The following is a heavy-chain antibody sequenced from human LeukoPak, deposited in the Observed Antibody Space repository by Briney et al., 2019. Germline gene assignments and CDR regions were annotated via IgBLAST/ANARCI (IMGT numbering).Heavy chain of an antibody. CDR3: AGSRIAAAGNDY. V-gene: IGHV1-46*01. J-gene: IGHJ4*02. CDR2: INPSGGST. Sequence: GASVKVSCKASGYTFTSYYMHWVRQAPGQGLEWMGIINPSGGSTSYAQKFQGRVTMTRDMSTSTVYMELSSLRSEDTAVYYCAGSRIAAAGNDYWGQGTLVTVSS. CDR1: GYTFTSYY. D-gene: IGHD6-13*01.